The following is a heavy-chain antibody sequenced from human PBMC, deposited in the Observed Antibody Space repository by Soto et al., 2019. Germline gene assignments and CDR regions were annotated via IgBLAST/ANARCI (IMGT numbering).Heavy chain of an antibody. V-gene: IGHV1-18*01. D-gene: IGHD3-22*01. CDR3: ATLPPYYYDSNGAFDI. CDR2: ISAYNGNT. Sequence: ASVKVSCKASGYTFTSYGISWVRQAPGQGLEWMGWISAYNGNTNYAQKLQGRVTMTTDTSTSIAYMELRSLRSDDTAMYYCATLPPYYYDSNGAFDIWGQGTMVTVSS. CDR1: GYTFTSYG. J-gene: IGHJ3*02.